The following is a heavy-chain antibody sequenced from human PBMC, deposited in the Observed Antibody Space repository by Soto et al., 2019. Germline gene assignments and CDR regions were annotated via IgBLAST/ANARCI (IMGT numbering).Heavy chain of an antibody. Sequence: QVPLVQSGTEVKKPGASVKVSCKASGYTFTSYGISWVRQAPGQGPEWMGRISGYNGNTHYPQKFQGKVTMTTDTSTSTAYMELRSLRSDDTAVYYCAKADSNYAGRFSYYYMDVWGNGTLVTVSS. CDR3: AKADSNYAGRFSYYYMDV. V-gene: IGHV1-18*01. J-gene: IGHJ6*03. D-gene: IGHD4-4*01. CDR2: ISGYNGNT. CDR1: GYTFTSYG.